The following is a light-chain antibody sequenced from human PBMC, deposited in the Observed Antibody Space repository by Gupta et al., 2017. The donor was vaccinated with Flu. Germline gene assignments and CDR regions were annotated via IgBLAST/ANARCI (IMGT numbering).Light chain of an antibody. Sequence: KVSNACTGSNAGIGNNDVSWYKNVAGTAPTLLIYDNHKRPAGVPDRFSGSKSGTSATLGISGLQTGDEADYYCGTGDAGLRGVFGGGTKLTVL. CDR2: DNH. V-gene: IGLV1-51*01. J-gene: IGLJ2*01. CDR3: GTGDAGLRGV. CDR1: NAGIGNND.